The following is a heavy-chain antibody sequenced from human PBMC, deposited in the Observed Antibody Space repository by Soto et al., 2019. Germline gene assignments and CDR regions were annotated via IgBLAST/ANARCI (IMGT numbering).Heavy chain of an antibody. CDR2: INPSSGNI. D-gene: IGHD3-10*01. V-gene: IGHV1-8*01. J-gene: IGHJ4*02. CDR3: ARGRASGSYYLLDY. Sequence: VKVSCKASGNTFTSYDINWVRQATGHGLEWMGWINPSSGNIGCAQKFQGRVTMTRDTAIRTAYMEVSRLRSDDTAVYYCARGRASGSYYLLDYWGQGTLVTVSS. CDR1: GNTFTSYD.